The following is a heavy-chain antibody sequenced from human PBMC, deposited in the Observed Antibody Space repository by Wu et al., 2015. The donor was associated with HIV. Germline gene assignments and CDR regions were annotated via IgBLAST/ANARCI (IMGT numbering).Heavy chain of an antibody. Sequence: QVQLVQSRAGVKKPGASVRVSCSAFGYTFINNFLHWVRQAPGQGPEWMGVINPRTDSTTYAQSFEGRLTIVRDTSKNTVFMELSSLKSEDTAKYYCARERVDYDSAGYRAHRGYYFDYWGQGTLVIVSS. J-gene: IGHJ4*02. CDR2: INPRTDST. CDR1: GYTFINNF. CDR3: ARERVDYDSAGYRAHRGYYFDY. D-gene: IGHD3-22*01. V-gene: IGHV1-46*01.